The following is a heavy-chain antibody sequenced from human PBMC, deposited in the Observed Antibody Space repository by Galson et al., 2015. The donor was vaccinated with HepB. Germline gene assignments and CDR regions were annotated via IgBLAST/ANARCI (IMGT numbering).Heavy chain of an antibody. D-gene: IGHD1-26*01. CDR2: INWKSGSI. J-gene: IGHJ4*02. V-gene: IGHV3-9*01. CDR3: ARGAGGSLTWHSFDY. Sequence: SLRLSCAASGFTFDDHAMHWVRQAPGKGLEWVSGINWKSGSIGYADSVKGRFTISRDNAKNSLYLQMHSLRPEDTAVYYCARGAGGSLTWHSFDYWGQGTLVTVSS. CDR1: GFTFDDHA.